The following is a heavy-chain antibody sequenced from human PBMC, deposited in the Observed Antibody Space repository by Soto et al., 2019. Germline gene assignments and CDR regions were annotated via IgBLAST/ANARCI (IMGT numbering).Heavy chain of an antibody. V-gene: IGHV1-2*02. J-gene: IGHJ4*02. CDR2: INPRNGDT. Sequence: QVQLVQSGAEVKKPGASVKVSCKVSGYTFTGNYMHWMRQAPGQGPEWMGWINPRNGDTDYAQKFQGRVTITGDTSMSTAYTDLRRLTSDDTAIYVCVRGGGVDVVTPTRIVFDYWGQGTLLTVSS. D-gene: IGHD2-21*02. CDR3: VRGGGVDVVTPTRIVFDY. CDR1: GYTFTGNY.